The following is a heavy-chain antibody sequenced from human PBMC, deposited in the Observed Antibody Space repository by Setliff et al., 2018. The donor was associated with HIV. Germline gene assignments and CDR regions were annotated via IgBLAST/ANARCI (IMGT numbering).Heavy chain of an antibody. D-gene: IGHD2-21*02. CDR1: GGSFSGYY. V-gene: IGHV4-34*01. J-gene: IGHJ6*03. Sequence: PSETLSLTCAVYGGSFSGYYWNWVRQSPGKGLEWIGEINHSGSTNYSPSLKSRVTMSVDPSKNQFSLKLSSVTAADTAVYYCVGVPPSDFERDFYYYMDVWGKGTTVTVSS. CDR3: VGVPPSDFERDFYYYMDV. CDR2: INHSGST.